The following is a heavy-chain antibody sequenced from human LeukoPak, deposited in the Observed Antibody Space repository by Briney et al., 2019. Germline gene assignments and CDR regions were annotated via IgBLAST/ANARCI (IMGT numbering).Heavy chain of an antibody. V-gene: IGHV4-31*03. J-gene: IGHJ4*02. CDR3: ARGAPPDS. Sequence: SETLSLTCIVSGAPFNTGDYYWNWIRQHPGKGLEWISYIYNSGSTYYNPSLKSRVTISVDTSKNHFSLRLTSVTAADSAVYYCARGAPPDSWGQGTLVTVSS. CDR1: GAPFNTGDYY. CDR2: IYNSGST.